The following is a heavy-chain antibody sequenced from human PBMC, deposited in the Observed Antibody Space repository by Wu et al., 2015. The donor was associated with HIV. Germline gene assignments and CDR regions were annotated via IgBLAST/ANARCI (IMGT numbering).Heavy chain of an antibody. Sequence: QVQLVQSGAEVKKPGASVKVSCKASGYTFTGYYMHWVRQAPGQGLEWMGWINPKSGGTNYEQKFQGRVTMTRDTSISTAYMELRRLRSDDTAVYYCARDRSGVDFYMDVWGKGTTVTVSS. J-gene: IGHJ6*03. CDR3: ARDRSGVDFYMDV. D-gene: IGHD2-21*01. V-gene: IGHV1-2*02. CDR2: INPKSGGT. CDR1: GYTFTGYY.